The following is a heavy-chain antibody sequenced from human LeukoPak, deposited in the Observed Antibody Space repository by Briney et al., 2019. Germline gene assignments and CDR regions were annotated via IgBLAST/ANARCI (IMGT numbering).Heavy chain of an antibody. CDR2: IRYDGTNK. V-gene: IGHV3-30*02. Sequence: GGSLRLSCAASGFTFSSYGMHWVRQAPGKGLEWVAFIRYDGTNKYYADSVKGRFTISRGNSKNTVYLQMHSLRAEDTAVYYCAKDLWPMEYSSSSPFDYWGQGTLVTVSS. CDR1: GFTFSSYG. J-gene: IGHJ4*02. CDR3: AKDLWPMEYSSSSPFDY. D-gene: IGHD6-6*01.